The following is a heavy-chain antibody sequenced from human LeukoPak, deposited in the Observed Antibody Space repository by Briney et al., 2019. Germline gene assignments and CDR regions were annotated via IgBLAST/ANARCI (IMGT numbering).Heavy chain of an antibody. V-gene: IGHV1-18*01. CDR3: ARVPGYSSSSYYMDV. D-gene: IGHD6-13*01. J-gene: IGHJ6*03. Sequence: APVKVSCKASGYTFTSYGISWVRQAPGQGLEWMGWISAYNGNTNYAQKLQGRVTMTTDTSTSTAYMELRSLRSDDTAVYYCARVPGYSSSSYYMDVWGKGTTVTISS. CDR1: GYTFTSYG. CDR2: ISAYNGNT.